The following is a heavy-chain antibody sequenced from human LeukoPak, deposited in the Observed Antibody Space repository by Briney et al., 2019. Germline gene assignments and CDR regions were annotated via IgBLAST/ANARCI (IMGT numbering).Heavy chain of an antibody. Sequence: GGSLRLSCASSGFTFSHYHMHWVRQAPGKGLEWVAVISSDGSYKDFPDSVKGRFTVSRDNSKNTLFLQMDSLRPEDTAPYFCAKASTIYYDILTGFGDSFDVWGQGTRVTVSS. V-gene: IGHV3-30*18. D-gene: IGHD3-9*01. J-gene: IGHJ3*01. CDR3: AKASTIYYDILTGFGDSFDV. CDR2: ISSDGSYK. CDR1: GFTFSHYH.